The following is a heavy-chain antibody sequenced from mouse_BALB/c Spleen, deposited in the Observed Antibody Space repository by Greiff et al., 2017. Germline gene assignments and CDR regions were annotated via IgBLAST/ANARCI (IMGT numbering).Heavy chain of an antibody. CDR2: IDPETGGT. Sequence: QVQLKQSGAELVRPGASVTLSCKASGYTFTDYEMHWVKQTPVHGLEWIGAIDPETGGTAYNQKFKGKATLTADKSSSTAYMELRSLTSEDSAVYYCTRRTGFFDYWGQGTTLTVSS. D-gene: IGHD4-1*01. J-gene: IGHJ2*01. V-gene: IGHV1-15*01. CDR3: TRRTGFFDY. CDR1: GYTFTDYE.